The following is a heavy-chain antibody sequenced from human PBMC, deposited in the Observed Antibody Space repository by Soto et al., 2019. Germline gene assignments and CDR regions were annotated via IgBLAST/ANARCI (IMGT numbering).Heavy chain of an antibody. J-gene: IGHJ6*02. CDR3: ASSSLYGMGV. CDR1: GSSISTGYYY. Sequence: SETLSLTCSFSGSSISTGYYYWSWIRQPPGXGLEXIGXIXXXXXTXXXPSLKSQLIISIDTPKNQLSLKVGSVTAADTAGYYCASSSLYGMGVWGQGTTVTVSS. V-gene: IGHV4-30-4*01. CDR2: IXXXXXT.